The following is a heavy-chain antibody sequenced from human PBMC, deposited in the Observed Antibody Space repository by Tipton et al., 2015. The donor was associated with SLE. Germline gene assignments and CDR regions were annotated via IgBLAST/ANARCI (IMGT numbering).Heavy chain of an antibody. CDR2: INHSGST. CDR1: GGSFSGYY. D-gene: IGHD3-10*01. V-gene: IGHV4-34*01. Sequence: LRLSCAVYGGSFSGYYWSWIRQPPGKGLEWIGEINHSGSTNYNPSLKSRVTISVDTSKNQFSLKLSSVTAADTAVYYCARDLMVQVNAFDIWGQGTMVTVSS. J-gene: IGHJ3*02. CDR3: ARDLMVQVNAFDI.